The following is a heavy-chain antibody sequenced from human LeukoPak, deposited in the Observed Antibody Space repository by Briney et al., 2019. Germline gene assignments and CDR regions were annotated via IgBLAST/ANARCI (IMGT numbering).Heavy chain of an antibody. Sequence: SETLSLTCSVYGGSFSGYYWSWIHQPPGRGLEWIGSIYYSGSTYYNPSLKSRLTISVDTSKNQFSLKLSSVTAADTAVYYCARVELSYYYYMDVWGKGTTVTVSS. CDR1: GGSFSGYY. J-gene: IGHJ6*03. D-gene: IGHD1-7*01. CDR2: IYYSGST. CDR3: ARVELSYYYYMDV. V-gene: IGHV4-34*01.